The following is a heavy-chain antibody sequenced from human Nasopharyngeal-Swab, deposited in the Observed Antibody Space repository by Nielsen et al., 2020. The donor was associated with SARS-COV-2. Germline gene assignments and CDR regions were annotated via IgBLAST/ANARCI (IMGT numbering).Heavy chain of an antibody. CDR3: AMSIAVAGTGWFDP. V-gene: IGHV1-2*06. D-gene: IGHD6-19*01. J-gene: IGHJ5*02. CDR2: INPNSGGT. Sequence: WVRQAPGQGPEWMGRINPNSGGTNYAQKFQGRVTMTRDTSISTAYMELSRLRSDDTAVYYCAMSIAVAGTGWFDPWGQGTLVTVSS.